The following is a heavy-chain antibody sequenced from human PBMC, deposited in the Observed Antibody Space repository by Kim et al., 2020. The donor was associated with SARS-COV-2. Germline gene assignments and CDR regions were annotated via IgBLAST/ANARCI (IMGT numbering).Heavy chain of an antibody. Sequence: ADSVKGRFTISRDNSKNTLYLQMNSLRAEDTAVYYCARETIPALLYYFDYWGQGTLVTVSS. J-gene: IGHJ4*02. V-gene: IGHV3-30*07. D-gene: IGHD2-2*01. CDR3: ARETIPALLYYFDY.